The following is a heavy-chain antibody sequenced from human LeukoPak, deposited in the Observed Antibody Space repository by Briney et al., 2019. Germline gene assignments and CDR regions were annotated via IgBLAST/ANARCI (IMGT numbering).Heavy chain of an antibody. Sequence: PGRSLRLSCAASGFTFSSYGMHWVRQAPGKGLEWVAVISYDGSNKYYADSVKGRFTISRDNSKNTLYLQMNSLRAEDTAVYYCANLWGEKGYYFDYWGQGTLVTVSS. D-gene: IGHD3-10*01. J-gene: IGHJ4*02. CDR3: ANLWGEKGYYFDY. CDR1: GFTFSSYG. CDR2: ISYDGSNK. V-gene: IGHV3-30*18.